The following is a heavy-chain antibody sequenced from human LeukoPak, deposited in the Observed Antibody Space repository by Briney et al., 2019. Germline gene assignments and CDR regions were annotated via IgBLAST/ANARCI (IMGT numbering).Heavy chain of an antibody. D-gene: IGHD4-17*01. CDR2: ISSSSSTI. J-gene: IGHJ4*02. Sequence: GGSLRLSCAASGFTFSSYSMNWVRQAPGKGLEWVSYISSSSSTIYYADSVKGRFTISRDNAKNSLYLQMNGLRAEDTAVYYCVRRGDYGDLWGQGTLVTVSS. V-gene: IGHV3-48*01. CDR3: VRRGDYGDL. CDR1: GFTFSSYS.